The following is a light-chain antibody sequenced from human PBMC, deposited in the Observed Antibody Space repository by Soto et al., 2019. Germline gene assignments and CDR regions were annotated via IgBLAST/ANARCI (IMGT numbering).Light chain of an antibody. CDR3: QQYYSSPIT. Sequence: DIVMTQSPDSLAVSLGERATINCKSSQSVLYSSHNKNYLAWYQQKPGQPPKLLIYWASTRESGVPDRFSGSGSCTDFTLTISSLQAEDGAVYYCQQYYSSPITFGKGTRLEIK. CDR2: WAS. V-gene: IGKV4-1*01. J-gene: IGKJ5*01. CDR1: QSVLYSSHNKNY.